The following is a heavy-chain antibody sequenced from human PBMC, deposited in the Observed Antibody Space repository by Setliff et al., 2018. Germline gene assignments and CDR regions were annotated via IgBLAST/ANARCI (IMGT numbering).Heavy chain of an antibody. CDR2: IAVYTGKT. J-gene: IGHJ4*01. V-gene: IGHV1-18*01. CDR3: LRLVRYCSRTACQRTSGDEV. CDR1: AKTFTAYY. D-gene: IGHD2-8*01. Sequence: ASVKVSCKASAKTFTAYYVHWVRQAPGQGLEWMGWIAVYTGKTYSAQKFQGRLTMTTDKSTNMAYLDLRGLRLDDTAIYFCLRLVRYCSRTACQRTSGDEVWGQGTLVTVSS.